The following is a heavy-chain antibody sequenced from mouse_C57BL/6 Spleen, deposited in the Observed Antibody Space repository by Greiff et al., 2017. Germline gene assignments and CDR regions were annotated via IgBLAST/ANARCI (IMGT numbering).Heavy chain of an antibody. J-gene: IGHJ2*01. CDR2: IYPRSGNT. D-gene: IGHD1-1*01. CDR1: GYTFTSYG. V-gene: IGHV1-81*01. CDR3: ARSPPITTVVATRGY. Sequence: VQLQESGAELARPGASVKLSCKASGYTFTSYGISWVKQRTGQGLEWIGEIYPRSGNTYYNEKFKGKATLTADKSSSTAYMELRSLTSEDSAVYFCARSPPITTVVATRGYWGQGTTLTVSS.